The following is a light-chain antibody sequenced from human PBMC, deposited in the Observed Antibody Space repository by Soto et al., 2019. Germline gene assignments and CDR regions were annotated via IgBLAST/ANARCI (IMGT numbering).Light chain of an antibody. J-gene: IGKJ4*01. Sequence: IVLTQSPGTLSLSPGERATLSCRASQSVNRFLAWYQQKPGQVPRLLIYSASERATDIPARFSGSGSGTDFTLTISSLEPEDFAVYYCQQYNKWPLTFGGGTKVDIK. CDR3: QQYNKWPLT. CDR1: QSVNRF. CDR2: SAS. V-gene: IGKV3-11*01.